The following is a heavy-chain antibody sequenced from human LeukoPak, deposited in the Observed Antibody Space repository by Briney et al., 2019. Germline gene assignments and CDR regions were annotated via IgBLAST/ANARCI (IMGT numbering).Heavy chain of an antibody. CDR1: GFTLSSNW. D-gene: IGHD5-24*01. V-gene: IGHV3-7*05. Sequence: PGGSLRLSGAASGFTLSSNWMSWVRQAPGKGLEWVANIQQDGSGKYYVDSVKGRFTISRDNAKNSLYLQMNSLRAEDTAVYYCARDTPAYTDGWVIFDYWGQGTLVTVSS. J-gene: IGHJ4*02. CDR2: IQQDGSGK. CDR3: ARDTPAYTDGWVIFDY.